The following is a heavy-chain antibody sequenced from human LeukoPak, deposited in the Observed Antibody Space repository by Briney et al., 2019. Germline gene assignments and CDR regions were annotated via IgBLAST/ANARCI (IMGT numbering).Heavy chain of an antibody. CDR1: GYTLTSYD. D-gene: IGHD3-22*01. V-gene: IGHV1-8*01. CDR3: ARVEYYYDSSGYYGMDV. J-gene: IGHJ6*02. CDR2: MNPNSGNT. Sequence: ASVKVSCKASGYTLTSYDINWVRPATGQGLEWMGWMNPNSGNTGYAQKFQGRVTMTRNTSISTAYMELSSLRSEDTAVYYCARVEYYYDSSGYYGMDVWDQGTTVTVSS.